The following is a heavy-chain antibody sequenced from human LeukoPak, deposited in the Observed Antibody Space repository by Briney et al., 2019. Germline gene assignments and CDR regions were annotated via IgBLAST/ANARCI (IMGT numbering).Heavy chain of an antibody. D-gene: IGHD3-10*01. CDR3: AKDSKRWKTYYYEAGSYYFDY. CDR1: GFTFSSYG. V-gene: IGHV3-30*02. Sequence: GGSLRLSCAASGFTFSSYGMHWVRQAPGKGLEWVAFIRYDGSNKYYADSVEGRFTISRDNSRNTLYLQMNSLRPEDTAVYYCAKDSKRWKTYYYEAGSYYFDYWGQGTRVTVSS. CDR2: IRYDGSNK. J-gene: IGHJ4*02.